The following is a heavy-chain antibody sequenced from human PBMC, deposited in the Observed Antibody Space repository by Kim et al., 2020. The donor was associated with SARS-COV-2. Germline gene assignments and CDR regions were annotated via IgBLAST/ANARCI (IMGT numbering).Heavy chain of an antibody. V-gene: IGHV6-1*01. CDR3: ARDTPGQKAYDI. J-gene: IGHJ3*02. Sequence: GKSRITINADKSKNQFSLQLNSVSPEDTAVYYCARDTPGQKAYDIWGQGTMVTVSS.